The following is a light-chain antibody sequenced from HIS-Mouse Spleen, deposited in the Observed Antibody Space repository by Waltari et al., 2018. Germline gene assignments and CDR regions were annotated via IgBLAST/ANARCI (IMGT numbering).Light chain of an antibody. CDR1: SSDAGCYNL. Sequence: QSALTQPASVSGSPGQSITLPCTGTSSDAGCYNLVSWYQQHPGNAPKLMIYEGSKRPSGVSNRFSGSKSGNTASLTISGLQAEDEADYYCCSYAGSSTYWVFGGGTKLTVL. CDR2: EGS. CDR3: CSYAGSSTYWV. J-gene: IGLJ3*02. V-gene: IGLV2-23*01.